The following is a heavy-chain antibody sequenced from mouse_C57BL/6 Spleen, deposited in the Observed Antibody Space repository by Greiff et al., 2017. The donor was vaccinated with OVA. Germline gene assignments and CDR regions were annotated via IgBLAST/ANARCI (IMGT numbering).Heavy chain of an antibody. CDR2: IYWDDDK. V-gene: IGHV8-12*01. J-gene: IGHJ2*01. D-gene: IGHD2-4*01. CDR3: ARSYYDYDGPYYFDD. CDR1: GFSLSTSGMG. Sequence: ESGPGILQSSQTLSLTCSFSGFSLSTSGMGVSWLRQPSGKGLDWLAPIYWDDDKRSNPSLKSRLTISKDTSRNQVFLKITSVDTADTATYYCARSYYDYDGPYYFDDWGQGTTLTVSA.